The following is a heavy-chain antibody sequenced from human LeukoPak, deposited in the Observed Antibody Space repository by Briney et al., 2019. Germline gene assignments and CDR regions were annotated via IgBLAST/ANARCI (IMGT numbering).Heavy chain of an antibody. V-gene: IGHV4-4*07. D-gene: IGHD4-23*01. CDR3: ARSRWYFPPRENDFDI. Sequence: PSETLSLTCTVSGGSISTYYWNWIRQTAGKGLEWIGRIYTSGSTNYNPSLKSRVTMSVDTSKNQFSLRLSSVTAADTAVYYCARSRWYFPPRENDFDIRGRGTRVTVTS. J-gene: IGHJ3*02. CDR2: IYTSGST. CDR1: GGSISTYY.